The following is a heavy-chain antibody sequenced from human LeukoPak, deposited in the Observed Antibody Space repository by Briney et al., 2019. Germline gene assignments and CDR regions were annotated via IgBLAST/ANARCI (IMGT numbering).Heavy chain of an antibody. J-gene: IGHJ4*02. D-gene: IGHD2-2*01. CDR3: ARGQYQLL. CDR1: GFTFSSYA. Sequence: PGGSLRLSCAASGFTFSSYAMHWVRQAPGKGLEWVARVNPDGNEKYYVDSVRGRFTISKDNPKNSVYLQMDSLKAEDTAVYYCARGQYQLLWGKGALIIVSS. V-gene: IGHV3-7*04. CDR2: VNPDGNEK.